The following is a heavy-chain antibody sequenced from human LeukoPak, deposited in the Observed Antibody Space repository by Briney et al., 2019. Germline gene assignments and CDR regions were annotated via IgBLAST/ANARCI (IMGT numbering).Heavy chain of an antibody. CDR1: GYTFTSYD. CDR2: MNPNRGNT. Sequence: GASVKDSCKASGYTFTSYDINWVRQATGQGLEWMGWMNPNRGNTGYAQKCQGRVTMTRNTSISTAYMELSSLRSEDTAVYYCARGMYYYDSSGYFYGMDVWGQGTTVTVSS. J-gene: IGHJ6*02. D-gene: IGHD3-22*01. V-gene: IGHV1-8*01. CDR3: ARGMYYYDSSGYFYGMDV.